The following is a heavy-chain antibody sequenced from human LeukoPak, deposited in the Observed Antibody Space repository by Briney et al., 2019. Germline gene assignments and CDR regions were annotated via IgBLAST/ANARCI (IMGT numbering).Heavy chain of an antibody. Sequence: ASVKVSCKASGYTFTGYYMHWVRQAPGQGLEWMGWINPNSGGTNYAQKFQGRVTMARDTSISTAYMELSRLRSDDTAVYYCAKDHYGDYFSTGAFDIWGQGTTVIVSS. J-gene: IGHJ3*02. CDR2: INPNSGGT. CDR3: AKDHYGDYFSTGAFDI. CDR1: GYTFTGYY. V-gene: IGHV1-2*02. D-gene: IGHD4-17*01.